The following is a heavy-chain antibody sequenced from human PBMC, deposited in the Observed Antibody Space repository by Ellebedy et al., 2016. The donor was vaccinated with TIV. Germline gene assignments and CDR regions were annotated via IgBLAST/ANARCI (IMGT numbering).Heavy chain of an antibody. D-gene: IGHD3-10*01. CDR1: GGTFSSYA. Sequence: ASVKVSCKASGGTFSSYAISWVRQAPGQGLEWMGGIIPIFGTANYAQKFQGRVTITADESTSTAYMELSSLRSEDTAVYYCARGEPYGSGSYWQYNWFDPWGQGTLVTVSS. J-gene: IGHJ5*02. CDR2: IIPIFGTA. V-gene: IGHV1-69*13. CDR3: ARGEPYGSGSYWQYNWFDP.